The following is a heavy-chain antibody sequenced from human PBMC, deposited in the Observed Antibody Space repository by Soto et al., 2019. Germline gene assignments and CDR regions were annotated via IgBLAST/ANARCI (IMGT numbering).Heavy chain of an antibody. CDR2: IYYSGST. CDR1: GGSISSGGYY. CDR3: ARGTGGGIFTYYTPGY. D-gene: IGHD3-3*01. J-gene: IGHJ4*02. Sequence: PSETLSLTCTVSGGSISSGGYYWSWIRQHPGKGLEWIGYIYYSGSTYYNPSLKSRVTISVDTSKNQFSLKLSSVTAADTAVYYCARGTGGGIFTYYTPGYWGQGTLVTVSS. V-gene: IGHV4-31*03.